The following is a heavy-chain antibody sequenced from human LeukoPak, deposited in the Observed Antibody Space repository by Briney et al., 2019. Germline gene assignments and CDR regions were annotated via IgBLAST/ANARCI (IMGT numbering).Heavy chain of an antibody. CDR3: TRGQTTVTN. CDR2: IKQDGSEK. CDR1: GFTFSSYW. Sequence: GGSLRLSCAASGFTFSSYWMSWVRQAPGKGLEWVANIKQDGSEKYYVDTVKGRFTISRDNAENSLYLQMNSLRAEDTAVYYCTRGQTTVTNWGQGTLVTVSS. J-gene: IGHJ4*02. V-gene: IGHV3-7*03. D-gene: IGHD4-17*01.